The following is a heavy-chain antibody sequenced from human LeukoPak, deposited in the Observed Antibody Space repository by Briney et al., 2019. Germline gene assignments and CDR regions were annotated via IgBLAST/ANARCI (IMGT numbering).Heavy chain of an antibody. J-gene: IGHJ4*02. D-gene: IGHD5-18*01. Sequence: GRSLRLSCAASGFTFSSYGMHWVRQAPGKGLEWVAVIWYDGSNKYYADSVKGRFTISRDNSKNTLYLQMNSLRAEDTAVYYCARVVDTAMPDYWGQGTLSPSPQ. V-gene: IGHV3-33*01. CDR3: ARVVDTAMPDY. CDR2: IWYDGSNK. CDR1: GFTFSSYG.